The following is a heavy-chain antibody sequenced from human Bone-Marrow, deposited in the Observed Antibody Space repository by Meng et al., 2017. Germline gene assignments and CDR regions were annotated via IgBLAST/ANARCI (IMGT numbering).Heavy chain of an antibody. CDR2: ICHSGST. D-gene: IGHD3-22*01. V-gene: IGHV4-4*02. CDR3: ARDSRTYYYDSSGYTFDY. CDR1: GGSISSSNW. J-gene: IGHJ4*02. Sequence: QLQRHAARPGLVKPLGTLSPTCAVAGGSISSSNWWSGVRQPPGKGLEWIGEICHSGSTNYNPSLKSRVTISVDKSKNQFSLKLSSVTAADTAVYYCARDSRTYYYDSSGYTFDYWGQGTLVTVSS.